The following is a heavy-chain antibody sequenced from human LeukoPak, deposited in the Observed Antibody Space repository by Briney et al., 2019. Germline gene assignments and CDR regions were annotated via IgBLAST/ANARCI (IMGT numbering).Heavy chain of an antibody. J-gene: IGHJ4*02. CDR2: INHSGST. V-gene: IGHV4-34*01. Sequence: SETLSLTCAVYGGSFSGYYWSWIRQPPGKGLEWIGEINHSGSTNYNPSLKSRVTISLDTSKNQFSLKLGSVTAAATAVYYCARGRSYSGYDSTDFDYWGQGPLVTVSS. D-gene: IGHD5-12*01. CDR3: ARGRSYSGYDSTDFDY. CDR1: GGSFSGYY.